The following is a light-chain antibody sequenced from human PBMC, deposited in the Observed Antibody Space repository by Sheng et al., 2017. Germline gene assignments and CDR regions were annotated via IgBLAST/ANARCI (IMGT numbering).Light chain of an antibody. CDR1: QSISDH. V-gene: IGKV3-15*01. CDR2: GAS. CDR3: QHYYSWPPWT. Sequence: EVVMTQSPATLSVSPGERATLSCRASQSISDHLAWYQHKPGQTPRLLMYGASTRANGVPARFSGSGSGTEFTLTISSLQSEDFAVYYCQHYYSWPPWTFGQGTKVEIK. J-gene: IGKJ1*01.